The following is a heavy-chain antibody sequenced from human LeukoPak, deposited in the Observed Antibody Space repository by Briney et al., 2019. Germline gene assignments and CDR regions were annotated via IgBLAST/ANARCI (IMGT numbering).Heavy chain of an antibody. CDR2: ISGSGDST. CDR1: GFTFSSYE. V-gene: IGHV3-23*01. J-gene: IGHJ4*02. CDR3: AKAGNHIVIVRGHFDY. Sequence: GGSLRLSCAASGFTFSSYEMNRVRQAAGKGLEWVSAISGSGDSTYYGDSVKGRFTISRDKSKNMLYLQMNSLRAEDTAVYYCAKAGNHIVIVRGHFDYWGQGTLVTVSS. D-gene: IGHD2-21*01.